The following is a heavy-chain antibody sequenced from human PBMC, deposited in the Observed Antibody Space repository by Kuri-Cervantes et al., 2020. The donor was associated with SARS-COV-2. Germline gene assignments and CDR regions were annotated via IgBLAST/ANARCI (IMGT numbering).Heavy chain of an antibody. CDR2: IYTSGST. V-gene: IGHV4-61*02. CDR3: ARDSPDQRASNYFGYLVYYYYMDV. J-gene: IGHJ6*03. CDR1: GGSISSSSYY. D-gene: IGHD4-11*01. Sequence: LRLSCTVSGGSISSSSYYWSWIRQPAGKGLEWIGRIYTSGSTNYNPSLKSRVTISVDTSKNQFSLKLSSVTAADTAVYYCARDSPDQRASNYFGYLVYYYYMDVWGKGTTVTVSS.